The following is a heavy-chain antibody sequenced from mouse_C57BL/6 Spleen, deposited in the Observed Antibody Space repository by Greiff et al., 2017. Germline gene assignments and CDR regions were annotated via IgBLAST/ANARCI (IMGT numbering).Heavy chain of an antibody. J-gene: IGHJ1*03. Sequence: DVKLVESGGGLVKPGGSLKLSCAASGFTFSSYTMSWVRQTPEKRLGWVATISGGGGNTYYPDSVKGRFTISRDNAKNTLYLQMSSLRSEDTALYYCARQGLGSYWYFDVWGTGTTVTVSS. D-gene: IGHD4-1*01. CDR3: ARQGLGSYWYFDV. V-gene: IGHV5-9*01. CDR2: ISGGGGNT. CDR1: GFTFSSYT.